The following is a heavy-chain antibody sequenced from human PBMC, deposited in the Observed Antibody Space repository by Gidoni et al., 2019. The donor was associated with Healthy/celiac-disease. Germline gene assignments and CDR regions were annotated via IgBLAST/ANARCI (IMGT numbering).Heavy chain of an antibody. J-gene: IGHJ4*02. CDR2: ILYDGSNK. D-gene: IGHD6-19*01. CDR1: GFPFSRVG. CDR3: AREGLEARGAAFSSGWLNY. V-gene: IGHV3-33*01. Sequence: QVPLVESGAGVVQPGRSLILSCAASGFPFSRVGMHWVRQAPGKGLEWVAVILYDGSNKYYADSVKGRFTISRDKSKNTLYLQMNSLRAEDTAVYYCAREGLEARGAAFSSGWLNYWGQGTLVTVSS.